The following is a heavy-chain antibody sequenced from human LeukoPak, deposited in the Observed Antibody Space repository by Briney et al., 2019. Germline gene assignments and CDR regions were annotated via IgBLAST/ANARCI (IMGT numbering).Heavy chain of an antibody. CDR1: GGSFSGCY. CDR3: ARGLDGRWLQLSPLRY. J-gene: IGHJ4*02. CDR2: INHSGST. Sequence: SETLSLTCAVYGGSFSGCYWSWIRQPPGKGLEWIGEINHSGSTNYNPSLKSRVTISVDTSKNQFSLKLSSVTAADTAVYYCARGLDGRWLQLSPLRYWGQGTLVTVSS. V-gene: IGHV4-34*01. D-gene: IGHD5-24*01.